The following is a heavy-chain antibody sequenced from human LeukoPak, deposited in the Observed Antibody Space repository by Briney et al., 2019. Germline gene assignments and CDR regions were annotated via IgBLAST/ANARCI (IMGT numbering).Heavy chain of an antibody. CDR1: GGSFSGYY. J-gene: IGHJ4*02. CDR3: ARGQDSSGYYVGY. Sequence: PSETLSLTCAVYGGSFSGYYWSWIRQPPGKGLEWIGEINHSGSTNYNPSLKSRVTISVDTSKNQFSLKLSSVTAAGTAVYYCARGQDSSGYYVGYWGQGTLVTVSS. D-gene: IGHD3-22*01. V-gene: IGHV4-34*01. CDR2: INHSGST.